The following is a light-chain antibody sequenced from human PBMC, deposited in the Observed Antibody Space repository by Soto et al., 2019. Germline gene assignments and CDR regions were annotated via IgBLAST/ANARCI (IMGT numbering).Light chain of an antibody. J-gene: IGKJ1*01. CDR3: QQYGRP. Sequence: EIVLTLSPGTLSLSPGERATLSCRASQSVTSDYLAWYQQKPGQAPRLLIHGASSRATGIPDRFSGSGSGTDFTLTISRLEPEDFAVYYCQQYGRPFGQGTKVEIK. CDR1: QSVTSDY. V-gene: IGKV3-20*01. CDR2: GAS.